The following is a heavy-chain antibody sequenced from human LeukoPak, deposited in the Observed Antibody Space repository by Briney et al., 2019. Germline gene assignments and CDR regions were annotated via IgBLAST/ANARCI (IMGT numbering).Heavy chain of an antibody. CDR1: GGSISRSTYY. CDR2: VHLSGAT. J-gene: IGHJ4*02. D-gene: IGHD1-26*01. V-gene: IGHV4-39*07. Sequence: KPSETLSLTCIVSGGSISRSTYYWGWIRQPPNKGLEWIGEVHLSGATNYNPSLESRVTMSIDTSKNHLSLELTSVTAADTAMYYCTRESGAFSPFGFWGQGTLVTVSS. CDR3: TRESGAFSPFGF.